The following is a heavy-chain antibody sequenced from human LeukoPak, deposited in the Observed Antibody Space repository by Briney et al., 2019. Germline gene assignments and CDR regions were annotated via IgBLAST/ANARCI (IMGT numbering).Heavy chain of an antibody. CDR1: GGSITSNY. V-gene: IGHV4-59*08. J-gene: IGHJ3*02. Sequence: PSETLSPTCTVSGGSITSNYWSWIRQPPGKVLEWIGYAYYNGRANYNPSLKSRVTISVDTSKNQFSLKLNSVTAADTGIYYCARHSRSAYTGYENAFDIWGQGTMVTVSS. CDR2: AYYNGRA. CDR3: ARHSRSAYTGYENAFDI. D-gene: IGHD5-12*01.